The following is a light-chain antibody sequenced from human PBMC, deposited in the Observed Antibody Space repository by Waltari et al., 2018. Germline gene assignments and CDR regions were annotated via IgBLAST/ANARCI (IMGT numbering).Light chain of an antibody. Sequence: EIRVTQSPSSLSAPVGDRVTITCRASQSISTYLNWYQQKPGKAPKLLIFTASSLQSGVPSRFSGSGSGTDFTLTISSLQPEDSATYYCQQSFSTPKTFGQGTKVEIK. CDR3: QQSFSTPKT. CDR2: TAS. V-gene: IGKV1-39*01. CDR1: QSISTY. J-gene: IGKJ1*01.